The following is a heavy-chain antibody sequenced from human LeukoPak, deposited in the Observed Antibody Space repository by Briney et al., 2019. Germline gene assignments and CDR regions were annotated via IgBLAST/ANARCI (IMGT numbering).Heavy chain of an antibody. V-gene: IGHV4-34*01. J-gene: IGHJ5*02. CDR1: GGSFSGYY. CDR2: INHSGGT. CDR3: ARHPSIAARRWGWFDP. D-gene: IGHD6-6*01. Sequence: NTSETLSLTCAVYGGSFSGYYWSWIRQPPGKGLEWIGEINHSGGTNYNPSLKSRVTISVDTSKNQFSLKLSSVTAADTAVYYCARHPSIAARRWGWFDPWGQGTLVTVSS.